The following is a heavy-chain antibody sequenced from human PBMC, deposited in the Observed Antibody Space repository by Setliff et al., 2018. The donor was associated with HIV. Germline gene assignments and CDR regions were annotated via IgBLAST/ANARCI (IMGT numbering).Heavy chain of an antibody. CDR1: GGSISSGDYY. CDR3: ARERRYYDSSGDFDY. V-gene: IGHV4-30-4*08. D-gene: IGHD3-22*01. Sequence: SETLSLTCTVSGGSISSGDYYWSWIRQPPGKGLEWIGYIYYSGSTYYNPSLKSRVTISVDTSRNQFSLKLSSVTAADTAVYYCARERRYYDSSGDFDYWGQGTLVTVSS. CDR2: IYYSGST. J-gene: IGHJ4*02.